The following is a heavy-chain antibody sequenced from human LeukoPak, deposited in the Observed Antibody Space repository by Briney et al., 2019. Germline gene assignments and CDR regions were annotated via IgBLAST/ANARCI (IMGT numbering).Heavy chain of an antibody. J-gene: IGHJ4*02. V-gene: IGHV1-69*13. CDR1: GGTFSSYA. CDR3: ARDRGYSGSYYYYFDY. D-gene: IGHD1-26*01. Sequence: SVKVSCKASGGTFSSYAISWVRQAPGQGLEWMEGIIPIFGTANYAQKFQGRVTITADESTSTAYMELSSLRSEDTAVYYCARDRGYSGSYYYYFDYWGQGTLVTVSS. CDR2: IIPIFGTA.